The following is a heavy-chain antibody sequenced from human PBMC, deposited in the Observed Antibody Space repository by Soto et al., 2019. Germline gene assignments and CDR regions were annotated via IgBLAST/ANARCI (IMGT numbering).Heavy chain of an antibody. Sequence: QITLKESGPTLVKPTQTLTLTCTISGFSLSTGGVGVGWIRQPPGKALEWLALIYWADDKRYSPSLKSRLTITKDNSKSQVVLTMINMDPVDTATYYCVHSRCGGDCLQSYSAHYYYGLDVWGQGTTVTVSS. D-gene: IGHD2-21*02. CDR3: VHSRCGGDCLQSYSAHYYYGLDV. CDR2: IYWADDK. J-gene: IGHJ6*02. CDR1: GFSLSTGGVG. V-gene: IGHV2-5*02.